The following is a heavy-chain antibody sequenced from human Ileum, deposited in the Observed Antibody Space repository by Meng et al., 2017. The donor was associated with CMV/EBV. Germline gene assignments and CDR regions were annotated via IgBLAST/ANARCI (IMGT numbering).Heavy chain of an antibody. CDR2: VYWNDDN. CDR1: GFSLSTTGLG. Sequence: FSGFSLSTTGLGVGWIRQPPGKAPEWLALVYWNDDNRYSPSLRNRLTITKDTSKNQAVLTMTNMDPVDTATYYRAHYGDYRFGWYFDLWGRGTLVTVSS. J-gene: IGHJ2*01. D-gene: IGHD4-17*01. CDR3: AHYGDYRFGWYFDL. V-gene: IGHV2-5*01.